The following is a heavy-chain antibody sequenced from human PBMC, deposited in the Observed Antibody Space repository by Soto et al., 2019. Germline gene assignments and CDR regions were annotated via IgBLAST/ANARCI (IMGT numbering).Heavy chain of an antibody. J-gene: IGHJ4*02. V-gene: IGHV4-59*01. Sequence: SETLSLTCTVSGGSISSYYWSWIRQPPGKGLEWIGYIYYSGSTNYSPSLKSRVTISVDTSKNQFSLKLSSVTAADTAVYYCARASRGPTSFDYWGQGTLVTVSS. CDR3: ARASRGPTSFDY. CDR2: IYYSGST. CDR1: GGSISSYY.